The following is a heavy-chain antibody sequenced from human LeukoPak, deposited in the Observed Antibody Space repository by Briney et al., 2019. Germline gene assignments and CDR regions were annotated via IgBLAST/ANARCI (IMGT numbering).Heavy chain of an antibody. CDR1: SHTYHLY. Sequence: GGSLSLSCTPWSHTYHLYDKKGPRQAPGKGLEWVSSISSSSSYIYYADSVKGRFTISRDNAKNSLYLQMNSLRAEDTAVYYCLGDEKAHRTCHGLHVGGQGTTVTVSS. CDR2: ISSSSSYI. V-gene: IGHV3-21*01. CDR3: LGDEKAHRTCHGLHV. J-gene: IGHJ6*02.